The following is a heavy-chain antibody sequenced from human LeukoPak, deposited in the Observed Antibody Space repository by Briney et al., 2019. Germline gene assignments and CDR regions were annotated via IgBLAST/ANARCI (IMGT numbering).Heavy chain of an antibody. Sequence: GGSLRLSCAASGLTFSRYWMTCVRQPEGKELEWVATIKQDGSEKYHVDSVKNRFTISRDNAKNSLYLQKHSLRPEDTDVYYCAGYCIYTVCYSYIDYYMDVWGKGTAVTVSS. CDR2: IKQDGSEK. V-gene: IGHV3-7*01. J-gene: IGHJ6*03. CDR3: AGYCIYTVCYSYIDYYMDV. D-gene: IGHD2-8*01. CDR1: GLTFSRYW.